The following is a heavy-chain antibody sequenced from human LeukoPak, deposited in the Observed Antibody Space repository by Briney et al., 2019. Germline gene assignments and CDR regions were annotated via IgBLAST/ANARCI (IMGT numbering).Heavy chain of an antibody. CDR3: AKDQGIQLGIDY. V-gene: IGHV3-30*18. Sequence: PGRSLRLSCAAPGFTFSSNAMHWVRQAPGKGLEWVAIISYDGGDKYYADSVKGRFTISRDNSKNTLDLQMNNLRTEDTAVYYCAKDQGIQLGIDYWGQGSLVTVSS. CDR2: ISYDGGDK. D-gene: IGHD5-18*01. J-gene: IGHJ4*02. CDR1: GFTFSSNA.